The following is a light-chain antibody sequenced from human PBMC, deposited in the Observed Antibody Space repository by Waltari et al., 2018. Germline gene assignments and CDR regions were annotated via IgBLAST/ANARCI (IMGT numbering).Light chain of an antibody. CDR1: DIASRS. CDR3: QVWDSSGDHVVA. V-gene: IGLV3-21*01. CDR2: NDD. J-gene: IGLJ2*01. Sequence: SYVLSQPPSLSVAPGQTAKITCGGNDIASRSVNWYQQEPGQAPVVVIFNDDYRPSGSPGRVSASNSGNTATLTISGVEDGDEADYYCQVWDSSGDHVVAFGGGTKLTVL.